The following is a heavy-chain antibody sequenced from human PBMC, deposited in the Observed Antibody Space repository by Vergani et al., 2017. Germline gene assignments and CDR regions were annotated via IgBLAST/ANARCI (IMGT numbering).Heavy chain of an antibody. CDR2: IYSGGST. J-gene: IGHJ4*02. V-gene: IGHV3-53*01. CDR3: ARVPTFGELYFDY. D-gene: IGHD3-10*01. CDR1: GFTVSSNY. Sequence: EVQLVESGGGLIQPGGSLRLSCAASGFTVSSNYMSWVRQAPGKGLEWVSVIYSGGSTYYADSVKGRFTISRDNSKNTLYLQMNSLRAEDTAVYYCARVPTFGELYFDYWGQGTLVTVSS.